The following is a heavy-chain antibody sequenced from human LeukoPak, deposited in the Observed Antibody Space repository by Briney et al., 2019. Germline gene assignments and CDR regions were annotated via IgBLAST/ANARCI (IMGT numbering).Heavy chain of an antibody. D-gene: IGHD2-15*01. V-gene: IGHV3-43*02. Sequence: GGSLRLSCAASGFTLDDYAMHWVRQAPGKGLEWVSLISGDGGRTYYADSVKGRFTVSRDNSKNTLYLQMNSLGTEDTALYYCAKDLFIARGYFYYMDVWGKGTTVTVSS. CDR3: AKDLFIARGYFYYMDV. J-gene: IGHJ6*03. CDR2: ISGDGGRT. CDR1: GFTLDDYA.